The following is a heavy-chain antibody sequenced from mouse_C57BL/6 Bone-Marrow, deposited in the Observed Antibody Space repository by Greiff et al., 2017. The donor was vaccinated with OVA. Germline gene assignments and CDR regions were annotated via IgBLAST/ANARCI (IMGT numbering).Heavy chain of an antibody. Sequence: EVQLQQSGPVLVKPGASVKMSCKASGYTFTDYYMNWVKQSHGKSLEWIGVINPYNGGTSYNQKFKGKATLTVDKSSSTAYMELNSLTSEDSAVYYCARGYGSSYNWGQGTTLTVSS. J-gene: IGHJ2*01. CDR1: GYTFTDYY. V-gene: IGHV1-19*01. CDR3: ARGYGSSYN. CDR2: INPYNGGT. D-gene: IGHD1-1*01.